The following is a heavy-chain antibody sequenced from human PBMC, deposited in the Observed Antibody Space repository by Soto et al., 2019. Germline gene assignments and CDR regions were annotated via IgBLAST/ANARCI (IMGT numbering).Heavy chain of an antibody. Sequence: PSETLSLTCAVYGGSFSGYYWSWIRQPPGKGLEWIGEITHSGSTNYNPSLKSRVTISVDTSKNQFSLKLSSVTAADTAVYYCARGLPYFDYWGQGTLVTVSS. V-gene: IGHV4-34*01. CDR3: ARGLPYFDY. CDR2: ITHSGST. J-gene: IGHJ4*02. CDR1: GGSFSGYY.